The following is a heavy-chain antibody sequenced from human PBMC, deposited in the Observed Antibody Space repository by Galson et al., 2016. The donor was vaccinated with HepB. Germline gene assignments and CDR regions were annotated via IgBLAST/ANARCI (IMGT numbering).Heavy chain of an antibody. V-gene: IGHV3-23*01. D-gene: IGHD5-12*01. CDR1: GFAFSSYA. Sequence: SLRLSCAASGFAFSSYAMSWVRQAPGKGLEWVSAISDSGRTTYYTDSVKGRFTIPRDNSRNTLHLQMNSLTAEDTAIYYCANLRGGYSGPRYYDYYNGMDVWGQGTTVTVSS. CDR2: ISDSGRTT. CDR3: ANLRGGYSGPRYYDYYNGMDV. J-gene: IGHJ6*02.